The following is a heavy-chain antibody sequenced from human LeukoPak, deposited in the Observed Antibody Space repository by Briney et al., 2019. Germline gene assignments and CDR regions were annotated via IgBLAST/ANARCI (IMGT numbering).Heavy chain of an antibody. J-gene: IGHJ5*02. CDR3: ARVGAAAGFDP. D-gene: IGHD6-13*01. Sequence: GASVKVSCKASGYTFTANYIHWVRQAPGQGLEWMGRINPNTGVKNYAEKFQGRVTMTRDTSINTAYMELSRLTSDDTAVYHCARVGAAAGFDPWGQGTLVTASS. CDR2: INPNTGVK. CDR1: GYTFTANY. V-gene: IGHV1-2*06.